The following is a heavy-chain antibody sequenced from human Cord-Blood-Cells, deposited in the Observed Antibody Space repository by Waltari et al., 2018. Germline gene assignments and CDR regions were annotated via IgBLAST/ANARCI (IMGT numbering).Heavy chain of an antibody. CDR3: ASIAAPHYYYYGMDV. CDR2: IYYSGST. J-gene: IGHJ6*02. CDR1: GGSVSSGIDV. Sequence: VQLQESGPRPLKPSGTLSLTCTASGGSVSSGIDVWSWFRLPPGKGLEWIGYIYYSGSTNYNPSLKSRVTISVDTSKNQFSLKLSSVTAADTAVYYCASIAAPHYYYYGMDVWGQGTTVTVSS. D-gene: IGHD6-13*01. V-gene: IGHV4-61*01.